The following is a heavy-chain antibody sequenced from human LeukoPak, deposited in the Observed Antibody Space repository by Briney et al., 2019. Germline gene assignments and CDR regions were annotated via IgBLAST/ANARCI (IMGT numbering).Heavy chain of an antibody. V-gene: IGHV4-59*01. CDR3: ARLPASDYYFDY. CDR1: GGSIGTYS. J-gene: IGHJ4*02. Sequence: NTSETLSLTCTVSGGSIGTYSWNWIRQPPGKGLEWIGYIYYSGSTNYNPSLKSRVTISVDTSKNQFSLKLSSVTAADTAVYYCARLPASDYYFDYWGQGTLVTVSS. CDR2: IYYSGST.